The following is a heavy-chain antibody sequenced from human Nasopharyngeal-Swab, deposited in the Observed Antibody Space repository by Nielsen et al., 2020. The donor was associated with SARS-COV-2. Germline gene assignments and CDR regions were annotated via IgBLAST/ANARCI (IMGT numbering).Heavy chain of an antibody. V-gene: IGHV4-31*03. Sequence: SETLSLTCTVSGGSISSGGYYWSWIRQHPGKGLEWIGYIYYRGSTYYNPSLKSRVTLSVHTSKNQLSLKLSSVTAADTAVYYCARGLLRYYDSGSSPTPPDYWGQGTLVTVSS. CDR3: ARGLLRYYDSGSSPTPPDY. CDR1: GGSISSGGYY. D-gene: IGHD3-10*01. CDR2: IYYRGST. J-gene: IGHJ4*02.